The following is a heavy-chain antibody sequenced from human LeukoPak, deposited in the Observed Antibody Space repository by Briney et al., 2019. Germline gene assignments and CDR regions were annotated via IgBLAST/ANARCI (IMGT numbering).Heavy chain of an antibody. D-gene: IGHD6-6*01. CDR1: GDSISSYF. Sequence: SETLSLTCTVSGDSISSYFWNWIRQSPGKGLEWIGYIYESGGTDYNPSLKSRVTISVDTSKNQFSLKLSSVTAADTAVYYCARKEAARPAGFDYWGQGTLVTVSS. J-gene: IGHJ4*02. CDR3: ARKEAARPAGFDY. CDR2: IYESGGT. V-gene: IGHV4-59*12.